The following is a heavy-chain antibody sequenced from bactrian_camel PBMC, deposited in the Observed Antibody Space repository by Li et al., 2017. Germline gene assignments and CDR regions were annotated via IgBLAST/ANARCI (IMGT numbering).Heavy chain of an antibody. V-gene: IGHV3S40*01. CDR2: IASDGQTT. D-gene: IGHD1*01. J-gene: IGHJ6*01. CDR3: AQFRLLPA. CDR1: GFTFSTYG. Sequence: VQLVESGGGLVQPGGSLRLSCAASGFTFSTYGMSWDRQAPGKGLEWVSAIASDGQTTAYADSVKGRFTISRDNAKGTLFLQMNSLKTEDVAVYYCAQFRLLPAWGQGTQVTVS.